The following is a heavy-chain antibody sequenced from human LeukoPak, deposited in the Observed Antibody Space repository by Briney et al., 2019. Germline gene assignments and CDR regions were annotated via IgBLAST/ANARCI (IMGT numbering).Heavy chain of an antibody. Sequence: GGSLPVSCSASGFTFSSNAMHWVRQAPGKGLEYVSAISSNGGSTYYADSVKGRFTISRDNSKNTVYLQMSSLRPEDTAVYYCANFRGDSGCWGQGTLVTVSS. CDR2: ISSNGGST. J-gene: IGHJ4*02. CDR3: ANFRGDSGC. V-gene: IGHV3-64D*09. CDR1: GFTFSSNA. D-gene: IGHD5-12*01.